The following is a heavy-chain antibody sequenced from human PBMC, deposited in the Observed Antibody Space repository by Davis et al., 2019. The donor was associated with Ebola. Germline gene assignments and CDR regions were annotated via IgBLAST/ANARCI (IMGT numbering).Heavy chain of an antibody. CDR3: ARVRLDGRWFDP. D-gene: IGHD5-24*01. CDR1: VGTFSSYA. CDR2: IIPILGIA. Sequence: SVKVSCKASVGTFSSYAISWVRQAPGQGLEWMGRIIPILGIANYAQKFQGRVTITADKSTSTAYMELSSLRSEDTAVYYCARVRLDGRWFDPWGQGTLVTVSS. V-gene: IGHV1-69*04. J-gene: IGHJ5*02.